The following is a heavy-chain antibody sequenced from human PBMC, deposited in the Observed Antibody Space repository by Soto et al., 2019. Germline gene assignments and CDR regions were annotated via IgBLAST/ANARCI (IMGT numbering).Heavy chain of an antibody. CDR3: AKDHYGFYRGYYYYYYGMDV. CDR1: GFTFSSYA. CDR2: ISGSGGST. J-gene: IGHJ6*02. Sequence: EVQLLESGGGLVQPGGSLRLSCAASGFTFSSYAMSWVRQAPGKGLEWVSAISGSGGSTYYADCVKGRFTISRDKSKNTLYLQMNSLRAEDTAVYYCAKDHYGFYRGYYYYYYGMDVWGQGTTVTVSS. V-gene: IGHV3-23*01. D-gene: IGHD3-3*01.